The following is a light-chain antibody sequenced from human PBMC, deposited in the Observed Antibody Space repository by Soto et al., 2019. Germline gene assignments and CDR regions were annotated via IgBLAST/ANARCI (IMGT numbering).Light chain of an antibody. CDR2: AAS. J-gene: IGKJ1*01. CDR1: QSINRY. V-gene: IGKV1-39*01. Sequence: DIQMTQSPSSLSASVGDRVTITCRARQSINRYINWYQQKPGKAPKLLINAASSLQSGVPSRFSGSGSGTDFTLTISSLQPEDFATYYCQQSYSTPPVTFGQGTKVDI. CDR3: QQSYSTPPVT.